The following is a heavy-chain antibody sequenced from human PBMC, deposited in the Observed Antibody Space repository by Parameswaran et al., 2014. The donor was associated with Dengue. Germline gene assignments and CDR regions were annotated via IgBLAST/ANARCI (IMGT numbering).Heavy chain of an antibody. Sequence: VRQAPGKGLEWIGYIYYSGSTYYNPSLKSRVTISVDTSKNQFSLKLSSVTAADTAVYYCARGRDHNWFDPWGQGTLVTVSS. CDR2: IYYSGST. V-gene: IGHV4-31*02. CDR3: ARGRDHNWFDP. J-gene: IGHJ5*02.